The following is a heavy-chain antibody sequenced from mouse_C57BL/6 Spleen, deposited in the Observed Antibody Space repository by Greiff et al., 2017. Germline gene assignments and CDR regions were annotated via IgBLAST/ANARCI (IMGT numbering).Heavy chain of an antibody. CDR1: GYTFTSYW. V-gene: IGHV1-52*01. J-gene: IGHJ4*01. CDR2: IDPSDSET. D-gene: IGHD3-2*02. Sequence: VKLQQPGAELVRPGSSVKLSCKASGYTFTSYWMHWVKQRPIQGLEWIGNIDPSDSETHYNQKFKDKATLTVDKSSSTAYMQLSSLTSEDSAVYYCAKGSGPNYYAMDYWGQGTSVTVSS. CDR3: AKGSGPNYYAMDY.